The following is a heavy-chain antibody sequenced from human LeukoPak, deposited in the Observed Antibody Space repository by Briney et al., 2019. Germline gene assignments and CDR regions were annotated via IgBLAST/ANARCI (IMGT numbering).Heavy chain of an antibody. V-gene: IGHV3-23*01. Sequence: PGGSLRLSRAASGFTFSSYAMSWVRQAPGKGLEWVSTISGSGGSTDYADSVKGRFTISRDNSKNTLYLQMNSLRAEDTAVYYCAKAYGSGWAPFDYWGQGTLVTVSS. CDR1: GFTFSSYA. D-gene: IGHD6-19*01. CDR2: ISGSGGST. J-gene: IGHJ4*02. CDR3: AKAYGSGWAPFDY.